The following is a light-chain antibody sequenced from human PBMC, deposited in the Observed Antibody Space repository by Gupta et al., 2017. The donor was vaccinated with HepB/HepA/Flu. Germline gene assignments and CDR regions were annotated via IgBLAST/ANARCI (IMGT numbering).Light chain of an antibody. CDR3: YSKAVNLSGPNTV. J-gene: IGLJ2*01. V-gene: IGLV1-47*01. CDR1: DSNTGTNY. CDR2: RDD. Sequence: QSVLPHPPSASGTPVQRVPISCSGSDSNTGTNYVYWYPQLPGTPPKIPIPRDDQRPSGVPDRFSGSESGSAASPAIRSTRYENEADEGYYSKAVNLSGPNTVFGDGTKITVL.